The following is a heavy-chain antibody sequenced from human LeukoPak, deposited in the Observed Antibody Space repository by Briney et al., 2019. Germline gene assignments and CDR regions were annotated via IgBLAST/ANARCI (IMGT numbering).Heavy chain of an antibody. CDR2: INPNSGGT. Sequence: ASVKLSYTASGYTFTVYYMHWVRHAPGQGLEWMGWINPNSGGTNYTQKFQGRVTMTRDTSISTAYMELRRLRSDDTAVYYCARDRLFGDRESPDYWGQGTLVTVSS. D-gene: IGHD3-10*02. CDR1: GYTFTVYY. V-gene: IGHV1-2*02. CDR3: ARDRLFGDRESPDY. J-gene: IGHJ4*02.